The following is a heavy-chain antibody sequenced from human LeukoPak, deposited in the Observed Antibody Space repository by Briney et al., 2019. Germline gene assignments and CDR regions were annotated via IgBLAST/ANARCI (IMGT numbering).Heavy chain of an antibody. CDR1: GFTFSTYN. Sequence: QPGGSLRLSCAASGFTFSTYNMNWVRQAPGKGLEWVSYISSGSNTIYYADSVKGRFTISRDYAKNSLFLQMNSLRAEDTAVYYCAREIYGDYGFDYWGQGTLVTVSS. J-gene: IGHJ4*02. CDR3: AREIYGDYGFDY. V-gene: IGHV3-48*01. D-gene: IGHD4-17*01. CDR2: ISSGSNTI.